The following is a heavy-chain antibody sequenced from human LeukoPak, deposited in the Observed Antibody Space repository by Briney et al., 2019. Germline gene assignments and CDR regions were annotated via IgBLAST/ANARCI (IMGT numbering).Heavy chain of an antibody. D-gene: IGHD3-22*01. CDR3: ARNRYYYDSSGYYSYYFGY. CDR1: GYTFTSYG. V-gene: IGHV1-18*01. J-gene: IGHJ4*02. Sequence: ASVKVSCKPSGYTFTSYGISWVRQAPGQGLEWMGWISAYNGNTNYAQKLQGRVTMTTDTSTSTAYMELSSLRSEDTAVYYCARNRYYYDSSGYYSYYFGYWGQGTLVTVSS. CDR2: ISAYNGNT.